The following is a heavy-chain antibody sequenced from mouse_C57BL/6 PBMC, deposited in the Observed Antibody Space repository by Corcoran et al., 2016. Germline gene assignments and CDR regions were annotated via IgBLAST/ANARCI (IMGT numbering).Heavy chain of an antibody. J-gene: IGHJ2*01. CDR3: ARRGLYYFDY. CDR1: GYSITSGYY. V-gene: IGHV3-6*01. Sequence: DVQLQESGPGLVKPSQSLSLTCSVTGYSITSGYYWNWIRQFPGNKLEWMGYISYDGSNNYNPSLKNRISITRDTSKNQFFLKLNSVTTEDTATYYCARRGLYYFDYWGQGTTLTVSS. CDR2: ISYDGSN.